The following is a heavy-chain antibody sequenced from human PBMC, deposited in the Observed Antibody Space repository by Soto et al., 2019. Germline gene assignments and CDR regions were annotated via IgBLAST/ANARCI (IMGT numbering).Heavy chain of an antibody. CDR1: GGSFNNYC. J-gene: IGHJ5*02. CDR3: ERGDYVQYDAYNWFDP. CDR2: VCPGGRT. Sequence: QVRLQQWGAGLVRPSETLSLTCAVYGGSFNNYCWSWIRQPPGKGLEWIGEVCPGGRTNYSPTLKREVRIAVAGYKNQFALRLTSVTVAATAVYYCERGDYVQYDAYNWFDPWGQGNLVIVAS. D-gene: IGHD3-10*02. V-gene: IGHV4-34*02.